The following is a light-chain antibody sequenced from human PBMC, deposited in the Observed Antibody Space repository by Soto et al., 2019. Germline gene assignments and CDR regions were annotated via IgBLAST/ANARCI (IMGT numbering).Light chain of an antibody. J-gene: IGKJ1*01. Sequence: EIVLTQSPGTLSLSPGERAILSCRASQSVSSDSLAWYRQKPGQAPRLLVYDASSRATGIPDRFSGSGSGTDFTLTISRLEPEDFAVYYCQQYGSAPRTFGQGPKVGIK. CDR3: QQYGSAPRT. CDR2: DAS. V-gene: IGKV3-20*01. CDR1: QSVSSDS.